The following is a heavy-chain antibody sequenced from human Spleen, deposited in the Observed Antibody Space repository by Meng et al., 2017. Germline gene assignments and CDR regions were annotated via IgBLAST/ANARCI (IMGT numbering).Heavy chain of an antibody. V-gene: IGHV7-4-1*02. CDR1: GYTFTTYN. CDR2: INTESGSP. J-gene: IGHJ5*02. D-gene: IGHD2-15*01. CDR3: ARGPRGGWFDH. Sequence: GQVGQSGAEVKNPGASVKLSCNASGYTFTTYNLHWVRQAPGQGLEWMGWINTESGSPRSAQGFTGRFVFSLDTSVSTAYLDISSLKADDTAVYFCARGPRGGWFDHWGQGTLVTVSS.